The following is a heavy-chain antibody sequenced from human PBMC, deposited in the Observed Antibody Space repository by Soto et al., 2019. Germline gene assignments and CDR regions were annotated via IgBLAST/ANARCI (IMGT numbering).Heavy chain of an antibody. CDR3: ARRVSGYCSSTSCYWFDP. CDR1: GYSFTSYW. Sequence: CKGSGYSFTSYWISWVRQRPGKGLEWMGRIDPSDSYTNYSPSFQGHVTISADKSISTAYLQWSSLKASDTAMYYCARRVSGYCSSTSCYWFDPWGQGTLVTVSS. CDR2: IDPSDSYT. D-gene: IGHD2-2*01. V-gene: IGHV5-10-1*01. J-gene: IGHJ5*02.